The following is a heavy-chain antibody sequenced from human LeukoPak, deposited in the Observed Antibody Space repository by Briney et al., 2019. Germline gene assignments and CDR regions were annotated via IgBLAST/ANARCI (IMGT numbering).Heavy chain of an antibody. CDR1: GFTFSDSY. Sequence: GSLRLSCAASGFTFSDSYMTWIRQAPGKGLEWVSYISNSGSTIYYADSVKGRFTISRDNAKNSLYLQMNSLRAEDTAVYYCARGDSAYDDRLGDAFDIWGQGTMVTVSS. D-gene: IGHD5-12*01. CDR3: ARGDSAYDDRLGDAFDI. V-gene: IGHV3-11*04. CDR2: ISNSGSTI. J-gene: IGHJ3*02.